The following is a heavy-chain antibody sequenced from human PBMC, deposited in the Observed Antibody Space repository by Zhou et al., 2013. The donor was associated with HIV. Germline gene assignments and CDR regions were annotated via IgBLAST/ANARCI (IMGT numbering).Heavy chain of an antibody. D-gene: IGHD6-13*01. CDR3: AGEQQVGRYFQH. CDR2: IIPILDIG. Sequence: QVHLVQSGAEVKKPGSSVTVSCRAFGDTFSNYAISWVRQAPGQGLEWMGRIIPILDIGNYAQKFQGRVTITAARSTSTAYMELTSLRFEDTAIYYCAGEQQVGRYFQHWGQGTLITVSS. J-gene: IGHJ1*01. CDR1: GDTFSNYA. V-gene: IGHV1-69*04.